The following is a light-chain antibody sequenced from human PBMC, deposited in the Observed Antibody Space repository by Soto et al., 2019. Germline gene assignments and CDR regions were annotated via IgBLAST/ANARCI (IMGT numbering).Light chain of an antibody. CDR3: QTWGAGLVV. CDR1: SGHSNYT. V-gene: IGLV4-69*01. J-gene: IGLJ2*01. CDR2: LNSDGSH. Sequence: QPVLTQSPSASASLGASVKLTCTLSSGHSNYTIAWHQQQSEKGPRYLMKLNSDGSHSKGDGIPDRVSGSSSGAERYLTIASRQSGGEAAYYCQTWGAGLVVCGGGTQLTVL.